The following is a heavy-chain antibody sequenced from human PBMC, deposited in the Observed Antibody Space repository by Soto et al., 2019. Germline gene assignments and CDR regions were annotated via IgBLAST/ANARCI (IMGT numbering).Heavy chain of an antibody. D-gene: IGHD2-2*01. CDR2: IIPIFGTA. V-gene: IGHV1-69*13. CDR3: ADGSDXVVVPAANGYYYYGMDV. Sequence: SVKVSCKASGGTFSSYAISWVRQAPGQGLEWMGGIIPIFGTANYAQKFQGRVTITADESTSTAYMELSSLRSEDTAVYYCADGSDXVVVPAANGYYYYGMDVWGQGTTVTVSS. CDR1: GGTFSSYA. J-gene: IGHJ6*02.